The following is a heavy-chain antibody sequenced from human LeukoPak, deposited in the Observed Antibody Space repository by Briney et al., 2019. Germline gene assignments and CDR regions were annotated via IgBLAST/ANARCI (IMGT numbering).Heavy chain of an antibody. D-gene: IGHD3-22*01. Sequence: GGSLRLSCAASGFTFSSYWMSWVRQAPGKGLEWVANIKQDGSEKYYVDSMKGRFTISRDNAKNSLYLQMNSLRAEDTAVYYCARLSDDSSGYYASDFDYWGQGTLVTVSS. V-gene: IGHV3-7*01. CDR3: ARLSDDSSGYYASDFDY. CDR2: IKQDGSEK. CDR1: GFTFSSYW. J-gene: IGHJ4*02.